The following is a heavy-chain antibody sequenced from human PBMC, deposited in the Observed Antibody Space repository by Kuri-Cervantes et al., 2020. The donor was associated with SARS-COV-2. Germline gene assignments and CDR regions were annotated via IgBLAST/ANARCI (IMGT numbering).Heavy chain of an antibody. Sequence: SVKVSCKASGGTFSSYAISWVRQAPGQGLEWMGGIIPTFGTANYAQKFQGRVTITADKSTSTAYMELSSLRSEDTAVYYCARFGSQEDGYNSGNYWGQGTLVTVSS. CDR3: ARFGSQEDGYNSGNY. D-gene: IGHD5-24*01. CDR2: IIPTFGTA. V-gene: IGHV1-69*06. J-gene: IGHJ4*02. CDR1: GGTFSSYA.